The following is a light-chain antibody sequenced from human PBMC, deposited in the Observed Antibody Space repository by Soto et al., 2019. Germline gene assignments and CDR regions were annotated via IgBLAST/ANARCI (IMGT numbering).Light chain of an antibody. Sequence: SYELTQPPSVSVSPGQTASITCSGGILGDKYACWYQQKPGQSPVLVIYQDSKRPSGIPERFSGSKSGNTATLTISGTQAMDEADYYCQAWDSSTPVVFGGGTKLTVL. CDR2: QDS. CDR1: ILGDKY. CDR3: QAWDSSTPVV. V-gene: IGLV3-1*01. J-gene: IGLJ2*01.